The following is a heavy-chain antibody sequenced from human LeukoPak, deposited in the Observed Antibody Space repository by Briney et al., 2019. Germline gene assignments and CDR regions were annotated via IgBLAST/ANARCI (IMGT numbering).Heavy chain of an antibody. CDR3: ARVRAPAMVTYYYYYMDV. D-gene: IGHD5-18*01. CDR2: VFYGGST. J-gene: IGHJ6*03. CDR1: GGSISSGIYY. Sequence: SETLSLTCAVSGGSISSGIYYWGWIRQPPGKGLEWIGSVFYGGSTYYNPSLKTRVTISVDTSKNQFSLQLSSLTAADTAVYYCARVRAPAMVTYYYYYMDVWGKGTTVTVSS. V-gene: IGHV4-39*01.